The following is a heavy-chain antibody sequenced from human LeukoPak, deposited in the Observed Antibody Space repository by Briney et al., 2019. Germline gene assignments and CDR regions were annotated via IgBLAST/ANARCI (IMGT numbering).Heavy chain of an antibody. D-gene: IGHD4-23*01. CDR3: ARYGGNSGY. CDR2: INHSGST. V-gene: IGHV4-34*01. Sequence: SETLSLTCAVYGGSFSGYYWSWIRQPPGKGLEWIGEINHSGSTNYNPSLKSRVTISVGTSKNQFSLKLSSVTAADTAVYYCARYGGNSGYWGQGTLVTVSS. CDR1: GGSFSGYY. J-gene: IGHJ4*02.